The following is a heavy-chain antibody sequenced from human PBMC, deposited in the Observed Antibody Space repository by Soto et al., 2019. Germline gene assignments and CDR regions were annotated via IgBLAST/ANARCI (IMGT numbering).Heavy chain of an antibody. J-gene: IGHJ4*02. CDR1: GGTFSSYA. D-gene: IGHD3-22*01. V-gene: IGHV1-69*01. CDR3: ARGKTYYYDSSGYYYDHERFDY. Sequence: QVQLVQSGAEVKKPGSSVKVSCKASGGTFSSYAISWVRQAPGQGLEWMGGIIPIFGTANYAQKFQGRVTITADESTSTAYMELSSLRSEDTAVYYCARGKTYYYDSSGYYYDHERFDYWGQGILVTVSS. CDR2: IIPIFGTA.